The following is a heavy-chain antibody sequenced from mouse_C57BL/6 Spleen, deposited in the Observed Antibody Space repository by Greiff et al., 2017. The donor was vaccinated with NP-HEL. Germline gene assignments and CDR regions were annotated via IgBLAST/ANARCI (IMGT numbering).Heavy chain of an antibody. V-gene: IGHV1-59*01. Sequence: VQLQQSGAELVRPGTSVKLSCKASGYTFTSYWMHWVKQRPGQGLEWIGVIDPSDSYTNYNQKFKGKATLTVDTSSSTAYMQLSSLTSEDSAVYYIARYGSSYGNYWGQGTTLTVSS. CDR1: GYTFTSYW. CDR3: ARYGSSYGNY. J-gene: IGHJ2*01. CDR2: IDPSDSYT. D-gene: IGHD1-1*01.